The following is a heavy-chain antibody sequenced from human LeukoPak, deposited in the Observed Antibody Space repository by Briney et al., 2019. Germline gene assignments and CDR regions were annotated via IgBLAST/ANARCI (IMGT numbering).Heavy chain of an antibody. CDR1: GLIVSRNY. CDR2: IYSDGST. CDR3: ARVPPPTD. D-gene: IGHD1-14*01. V-gene: IGHV3-66*01. J-gene: IGHJ4*02. Sequence: GGSLRLSCAAPGLIVSRNYMTSVRQAPGKGLEWLSVIYSDGSTHYADSVKDRFIISRDNSKNTLYLQMNTLRAEDTAAYYSARVPPPTDWGQGTLVTVSS.